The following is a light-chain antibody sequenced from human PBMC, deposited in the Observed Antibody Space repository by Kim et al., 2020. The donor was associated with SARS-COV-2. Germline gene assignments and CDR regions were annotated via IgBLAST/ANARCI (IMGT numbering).Light chain of an antibody. CDR2: DAS. V-gene: IGKV3-11*01. Sequence: EIVLTQSPATLSLSPGERATLSCRASQSVSSYLAWYQQRPGQAPGLLIYDASSRATGIPARFSGGGSGIDFTLTISSLEPEDFAVYYCQQRSHWPPTFGGGTKLEI. CDR3: QQRSHWPPT. J-gene: IGKJ4*01. CDR1: QSVSSY.